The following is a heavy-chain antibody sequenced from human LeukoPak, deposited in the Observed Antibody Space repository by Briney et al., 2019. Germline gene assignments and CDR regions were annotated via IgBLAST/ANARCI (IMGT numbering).Heavy chain of an antibody. J-gene: IGHJ4*02. V-gene: IGHV3-21*01. CDR1: GFTFNRYN. CDR3: ASEHSGNYYRPFDY. Sequence: GGSLRLSCAASGFTFNRYNMNWVRRAPGKGLEWVSSISTSSSYIYYADSVRGRFTISRDNAKNSLYLQMNSLRAEDTAVYYCASEHSGNYYRPFDYWGQGTLVTVSS. D-gene: IGHD1-26*01. CDR2: ISTSSSYI.